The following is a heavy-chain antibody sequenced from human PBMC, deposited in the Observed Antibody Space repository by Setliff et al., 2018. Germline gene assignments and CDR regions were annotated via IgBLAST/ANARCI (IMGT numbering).Heavy chain of an antibody. CDR2: IHYRGTT. CDR3: ARTGTYRYFDS. Sequence: KASETLSLTCTVSGDSITSGTYYWGWIRQPPGKGLEWIGRIHYRGTTYSNVSLASRLTISVYTSKNQFSLQLTSVTAADTAVYYSARTGTYRYFDSWGQGTRVTVSS. V-gene: IGHV4-39*01. D-gene: IGHD1-1*01. CDR1: GDSITSGTYY. J-gene: IGHJ4*02.